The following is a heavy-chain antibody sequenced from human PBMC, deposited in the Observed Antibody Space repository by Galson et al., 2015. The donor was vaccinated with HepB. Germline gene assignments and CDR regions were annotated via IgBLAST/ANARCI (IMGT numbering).Heavy chain of an antibody. CDR2: ISSNTLYT. D-gene: IGHD4-17*01. J-gene: IGHJ4*02. CDR1: GFTFSDYY. V-gene: IGHV3-11*06. Sequence: SLRLSCAVSGFTFSDYYMSWIRQAPGKGLEWISYISSNTLYTNYADSVKGRFTISRDNAKNSLFLQINGLRAGDTAVYYCARVADADYGDHTHFDSWGQGTLVTVSS. CDR3: ARVADADYGDHTHFDS.